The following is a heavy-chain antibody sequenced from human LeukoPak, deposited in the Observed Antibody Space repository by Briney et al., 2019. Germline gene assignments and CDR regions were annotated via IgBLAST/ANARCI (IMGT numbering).Heavy chain of an antibody. CDR2: INRSGSP. CDR1: GGSFSDYY. CDR3: GSRRTAMFGVIKGPIDY. D-gene: IGHD3-3*01. J-gene: IGHJ4*02. V-gene: IGHV4-34*01. Sequence: SETLSLTCAVYGGSFSDYYWTWIRQPPGKGLEWIGEINRSGSPNNNPSLKSRVSISFDTSKNQFSLKLTSVTAADTAVYYCGSRRTAMFGVIKGPIDYWGQRTLVTVSS.